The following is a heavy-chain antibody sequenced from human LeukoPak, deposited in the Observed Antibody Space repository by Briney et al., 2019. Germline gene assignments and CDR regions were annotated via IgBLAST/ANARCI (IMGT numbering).Heavy chain of an antibody. V-gene: IGHV3-11*01. CDR2: ISSSGSTI. Sequence: GGSRRLSCAASGFTFSDYYMSWIRQAPGKGLEWVSYISSSGSTIYYADSVKGRFTISRDNAKNSLYLQMNSLRAEDTAVYYCARDGAYYDSSGYYSVDYWGQGTLVTVSS. CDR3: ARDGAYYDSSGYYSVDY. J-gene: IGHJ4*02. D-gene: IGHD3-22*01. CDR1: GFTFSDYY.